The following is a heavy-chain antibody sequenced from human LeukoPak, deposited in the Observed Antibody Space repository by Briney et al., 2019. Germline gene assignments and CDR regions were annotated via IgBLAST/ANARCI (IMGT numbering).Heavy chain of an antibody. Sequence: GRSLRLPCAASGFTFSSYGMHWVRQAPGKGLEWVAIIWYDGSNEYYADSVKGRFTISRDNSKNTLYLQMNSLRAEDTAVYYCAKAFYYYDSSGLIDYWGQGTLVTVS. CDR1: GFTFSSYG. D-gene: IGHD3-22*01. J-gene: IGHJ4*02. CDR3: AKAFYYYDSSGLIDY. CDR2: IWYDGSNE. V-gene: IGHV3-33*06.